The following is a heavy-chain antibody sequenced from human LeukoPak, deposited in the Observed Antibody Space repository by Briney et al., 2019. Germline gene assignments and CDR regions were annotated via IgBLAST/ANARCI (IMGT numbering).Heavy chain of an antibody. V-gene: IGHV4-39*07. D-gene: IGHD4-23*01. CDR2: INHSGST. CDR1: GGSISSSSYN. CDR3: ARASVDYGGNSAVFYKYYYYYMDV. J-gene: IGHJ6*03. Sequence: SETLSLTCTVSGGSISSSSYNWGWIRQPPGKGLEWIGEINHSGSTNYNPSLKSRVTISVDTSKNQFSLKLSSVTAADTAVYYCARASVDYGGNSAVFYKYYYYYMDVWGKGTTVTVSS.